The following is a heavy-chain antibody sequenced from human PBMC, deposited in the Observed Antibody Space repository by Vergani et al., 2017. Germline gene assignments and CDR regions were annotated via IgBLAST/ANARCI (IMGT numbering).Heavy chain of an antibody. CDR2: INHSGST. V-gene: IGHV4-34*01. CDR1: GGSFSGYY. J-gene: IGHJ4*02. Sequence: QVQLQQWGAGLLKPSETLSLTCAVYGGSFSGYYWSWIRQPPGKGLEWIGEINHSGSTNYNPSLKSRVTISVDTSKNQFSLKLSSVTAADTAVYYCARFENSGYPLGFDYWGQGTLVTVSS. D-gene: IGHD3-22*01. CDR3: ARFENSGYPLGFDY.